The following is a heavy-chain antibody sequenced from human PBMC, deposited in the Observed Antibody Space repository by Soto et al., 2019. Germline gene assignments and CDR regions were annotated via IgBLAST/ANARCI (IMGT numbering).Heavy chain of an antibody. CDR1: GFTFSSYA. V-gene: IGHV3-23*01. J-gene: IGHJ4*02. CDR3: AKTSLRTGYDYIWGSYLQDTFDY. D-gene: IGHD3-16*02. CDR2: ISGSGGST. Sequence: GGSLRLSCAASGFTFSSYAMSWVRQAPGKGLEWVSAISGSGGSTYYADSVKGRFTISRDNSKNTLYLQMNSLRAEDTAVYYCAKTSLRTGYDYIWGSYLQDTFDYWGQGTLVTVSS.